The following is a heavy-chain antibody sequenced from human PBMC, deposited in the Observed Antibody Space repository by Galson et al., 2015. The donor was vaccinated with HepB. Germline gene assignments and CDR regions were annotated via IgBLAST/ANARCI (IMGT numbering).Heavy chain of an antibody. CDR3: ARDSSGSYAFDI. V-gene: IGHV3-23*01. J-gene: IGHJ3*02. CDR1: GFTFSSYT. CDR2: INPSGAVT. D-gene: IGHD3-22*01. Sequence: SLRLSCAGSGFTFSSYTMGWVRQAPGKGLEWVSDINPSGAVTYYIDSVRGRFTISRDNSKNTLYLQMNSLRAEDTAVYYCARDSSGSYAFDIWGQGTMVTVSS.